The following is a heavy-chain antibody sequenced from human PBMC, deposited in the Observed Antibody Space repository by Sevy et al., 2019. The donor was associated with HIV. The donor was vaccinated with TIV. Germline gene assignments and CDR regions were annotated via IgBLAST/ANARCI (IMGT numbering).Heavy chain of an antibody. CDR1: GFTFSSYA. J-gene: IGHJ4*02. V-gene: IGHV3-23*01. Sequence: GGSLRLSCAASGFTFSSYAMSWVRQAPGKGLEWVSAISGSGGSTYYADSVKGRFTISRDNSKNTLYLQMNSLRAEDTAVYYCAKYPKYGSVSYGDYWGQGTLVTVSS. CDR2: ISGSGGST. D-gene: IGHD3-10*01. CDR3: AKYPKYGSVSYGDY.